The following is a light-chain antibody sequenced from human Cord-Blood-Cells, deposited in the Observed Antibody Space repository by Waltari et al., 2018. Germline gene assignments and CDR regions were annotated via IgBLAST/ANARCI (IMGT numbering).Light chain of an antibody. V-gene: IGLV3-19*01. CDR2: GKN. J-gene: IGLJ3*02. CDR3: NSRDSSGNHWV. Sequence: SSELTQDPAVSVALGQPVRIPCQRDSLRSYYASWYQQKPGQAPVLVIYGKNNRPSGIPDRFSGSSSGNTASLTITGAQAEDEADYYCNSRDSSGNHWVFGGGTKLTVL. CDR1: SLRSYY.